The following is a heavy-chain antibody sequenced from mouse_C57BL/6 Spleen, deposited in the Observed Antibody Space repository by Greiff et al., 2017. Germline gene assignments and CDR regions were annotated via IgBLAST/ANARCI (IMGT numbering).Heavy chain of an antibody. D-gene: IGHD2-13*01. CDR3: ARGEGSHFDD. J-gene: IGHJ2*01. Sequence: QVQLQQPGAELVMPGASVKMSCKASGYTFTTYSIEWMKQNHGKSLEWIGNFHPYNDNTNYNEKFKGKATLTVEKSSSTAYLQLSRLTSDDSADYYGARGEGSHFDDWGKGTTLTVSS. CDR1: GYTFTTYS. CDR2: FHPYNDNT. V-gene: IGHV1-47*01.